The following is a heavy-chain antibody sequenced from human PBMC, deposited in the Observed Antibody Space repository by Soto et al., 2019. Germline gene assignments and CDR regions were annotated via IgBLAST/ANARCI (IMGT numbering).Heavy chain of an antibody. V-gene: IGHV4-39*01. J-gene: IGHJ4*02. CDR2: IYYSGST. CDR3: ARSSTIRPNFDY. CDR1: GGSISSSTYY. D-gene: IGHD2-2*01. Sequence: QLHLQESGPGLVKPSETLSLTCTVSGGSISSSTYYWGWIRQPPGKGLEWIGSIYYSGSTYYSPSLSSRVPIPPDASKNQFSLNLSSVTAADTAVYYCARSSTIRPNFDYWGQGTLVTVSS.